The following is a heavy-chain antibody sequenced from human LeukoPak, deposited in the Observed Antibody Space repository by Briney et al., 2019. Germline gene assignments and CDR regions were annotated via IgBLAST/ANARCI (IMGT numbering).Heavy chain of an antibody. D-gene: IGHD2-2*01. J-gene: IGHJ3*02. CDR3: ARGRGYCSSTSCYFRAFDI. CDR1: GYTFTSYD. CDR2: ISAYNGNT. Sequence: ASVKVSCKASGYTFTSYDINWVRQATGQGLEWMGWISAYNGNTNYAQKLQGRVTMTTDTSTSTAYMELRSLRSDDTAVYYCARGRGYCSSTSCYFRAFDIWGQGTMVTVSS. V-gene: IGHV1-18*01.